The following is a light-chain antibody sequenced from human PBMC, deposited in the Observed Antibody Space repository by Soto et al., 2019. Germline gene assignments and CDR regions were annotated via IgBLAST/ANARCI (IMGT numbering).Light chain of an antibody. J-gene: IGKJ5*01. CDR2: GAS. Sequence: EIVLTQSPGTLSLSPGERATLSFWASERLSSVYLAWYQQRPGQPPRLLIYGASNRATGIPDRFSGSGSGTDFTLIINRLEPEDVAIYYCQQYGGSPRITFGQGTRLEI. CDR1: ERLSSVY. CDR3: QQYGGSPRIT. V-gene: IGKV3-20*01.